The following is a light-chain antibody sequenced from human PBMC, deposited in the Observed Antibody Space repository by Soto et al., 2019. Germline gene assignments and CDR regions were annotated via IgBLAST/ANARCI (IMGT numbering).Light chain of an antibody. Sequence: EIVLTQSPATLSLSPGERATLSCRASQSVSSYLAWYQQKPGQAPRLLIYDASNRATGIPARFSGSGSGTDFPLTISSLAPEYFAVYYWQQRSNSLTFGRGTKVEIK. CDR2: DAS. V-gene: IGKV3-11*01. J-gene: IGKJ4*01. CDR3: QQRSNSLT. CDR1: QSVSSY.